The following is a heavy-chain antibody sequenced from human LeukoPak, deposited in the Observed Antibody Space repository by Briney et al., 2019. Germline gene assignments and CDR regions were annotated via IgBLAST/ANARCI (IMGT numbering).Heavy chain of an antibody. CDR1: GYTFSSYD. CDR3: ARGDFGDYFLDY. CDR2: MNPNSGNT. J-gene: IGHJ4*02. Sequence: ASVKVSCKASGYTFSSYDINWVRQATGQGLEWMGWMNPNSGNTDYAQRFQGRVTMTRNTSISTAYMELSSLRSEDTTVYYCARGDFGDYFLDYWGQGTLVTVSS. V-gene: IGHV1-8*01. D-gene: IGHD4-17*01.